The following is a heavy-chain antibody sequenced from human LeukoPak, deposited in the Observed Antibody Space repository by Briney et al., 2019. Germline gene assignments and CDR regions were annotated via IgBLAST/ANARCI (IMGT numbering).Heavy chain of an antibody. V-gene: IGHV4-59*01. CDR2: IYYSGST. D-gene: IGHD4-17*01. CDR1: GGSISSYY. Sequence: SEILSLTCTVSGGSISSYYWSWIRQPPGKGLEWIGYIYYSGSTNFNPSLKSRVTISVDTSKNQFSLKLSSVTAADTAVYYCARGYGETSTRWGQGTLVTVSS. CDR3: ARGYGETSTR. J-gene: IGHJ4*02.